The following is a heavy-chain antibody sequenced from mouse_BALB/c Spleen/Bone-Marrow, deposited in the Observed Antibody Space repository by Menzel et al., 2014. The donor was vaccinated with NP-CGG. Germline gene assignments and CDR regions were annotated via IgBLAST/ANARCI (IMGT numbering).Heavy chain of an antibody. J-gene: IGHJ2*01. CDR3: TRGGDWDDFDY. V-gene: IGHV5-17*02. CDR2: ISSGSTTI. D-gene: IGHD4-1*01. CDR1: GFAFSSFG. Sequence: EVQGVESGGGLVQPGGSRKLSCAASGFAFSSFGMHWVRQAPEKGLEWVAYISSGSTTIFYADTMKGRFTISRDNPKNTLFLQMTSLRSEDTAMYYCTRGGDWDDFDYWGQGTTPTVSS.